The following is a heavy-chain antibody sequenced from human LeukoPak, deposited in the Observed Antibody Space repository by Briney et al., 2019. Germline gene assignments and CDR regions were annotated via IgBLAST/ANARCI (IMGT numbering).Heavy chain of an antibody. J-gene: IGHJ4*02. CDR3: ARDSTYSSGWYEYYFDY. Sequence: PGGSLRPSCAASGFTFSSYSMNWVRQAPGKGLEWVSSISSSSSYIYYADSVKGRFTISRDNARNTLYLQMNSLRAEDTAVYYCARDSTYSSGWYEYYFDYWGQGTLVTVSS. D-gene: IGHD6-19*01. V-gene: IGHV3-21*01. CDR2: ISSSSSYI. CDR1: GFTFSSYS.